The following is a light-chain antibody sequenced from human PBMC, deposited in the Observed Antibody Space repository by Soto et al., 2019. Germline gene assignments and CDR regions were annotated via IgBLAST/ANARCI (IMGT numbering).Light chain of an antibody. V-gene: IGLV1-40*01. CDR2: ANT. J-gene: IGLJ1*01. CDR1: SSNIGAGYD. Sequence: QAVVTQPPSLSGAPGQRVTISCTGSSSNIGAGYDVHWYQQLPGTAPKLLIYANTNRPSGVPDRFSGSKSGTSASLAITGLRAEDKADYYCQSYDSSLSGYVFGTGTKLTVL. CDR3: QSYDSSLSGYV.